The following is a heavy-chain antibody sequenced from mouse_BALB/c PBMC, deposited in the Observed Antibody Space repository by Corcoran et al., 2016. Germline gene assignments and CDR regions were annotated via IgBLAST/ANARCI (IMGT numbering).Heavy chain of an antibody. CDR2: INPYNDGT. D-gene: IGHD2-4*01. CDR3: AREGLRRFALFAS. V-gene: IGHV1S136*01. Sequence: EVQLQQSGPELVKPGASVKMSCKASGYTFTSYVMHWVKQKPGQGLEWIGYINPYNDGTKYNEKFKGKATLTSDKSSSTTYMELSSLTSEDSAVHYCAREGLRRFALFASWGQGTLVTVPA. J-gene: IGHJ3*01. CDR1: GYTFTSYV.